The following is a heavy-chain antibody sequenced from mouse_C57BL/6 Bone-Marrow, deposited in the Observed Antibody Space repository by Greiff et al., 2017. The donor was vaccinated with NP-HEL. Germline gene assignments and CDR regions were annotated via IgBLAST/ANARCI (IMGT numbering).Heavy chain of an antibody. CDR3: TTRSSRFAY. D-gene: IGHD1-3*01. CDR1: GFNIKDDY. J-gene: IGHJ3*01. Sequence: VQLKESGAELVRPGASVKLSCTASGFNIKDDYMHWVKQRPEQGLEWIGWIDPENGDTEYASKFQGKATITADTSSNTAFLQLSSLTSEDTAVYYCTTRSSRFAYWGQGTLVTVSA. CDR2: IDPENGDT. V-gene: IGHV14-4*01.